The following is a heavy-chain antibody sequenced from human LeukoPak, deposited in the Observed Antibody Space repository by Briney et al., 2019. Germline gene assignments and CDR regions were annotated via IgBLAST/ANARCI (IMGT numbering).Heavy chain of an antibody. J-gene: IGHJ4*02. Sequence: PSETLSLTCTVSGGSISSFYWSWIRQPAGKGLEWIGRIYTSGSTKYNPSLKSRVTMSVDTSKNQFSLKLSSVTAADTAVYYCARHLTGSSVRMEYWGQGTLVTVSS. V-gene: IGHV4-4*07. CDR3: ARHLTGSSVRMEY. CDR1: GGSISSFY. D-gene: IGHD2-8*02. CDR2: IYTSGST.